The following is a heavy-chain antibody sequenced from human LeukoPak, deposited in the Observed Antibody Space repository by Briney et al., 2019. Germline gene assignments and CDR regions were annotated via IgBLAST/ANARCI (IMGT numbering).Heavy chain of an antibody. D-gene: IGHD1-26*01. CDR1: GFSFSSYG. Sequence: PGGSLRLSCAASGFSFSSYGMHWVRQAPGMGLEWVAVTSYDGNNEYYADSVKGRFTISRDNSKNALFLQMNSLRTEDTAMYYCAKGMYSGTYAPSDYWGQGTLVTVSS. CDR3: AKGMYSGTYAPSDY. CDR2: TSYDGNNE. V-gene: IGHV3-30*18. J-gene: IGHJ4*02.